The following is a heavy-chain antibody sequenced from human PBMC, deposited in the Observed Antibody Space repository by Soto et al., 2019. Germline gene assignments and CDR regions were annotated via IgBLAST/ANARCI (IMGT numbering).Heavy chain of an antibody. CDR2: IYYSGST. D-gene: IGHD4-17*01. CDR1: GGSISSGGYY. J-gene: IGHJ6*02. V-gene: IGHV4-31*03. Sequence: QVQLQESGPGLVKPSQTLSLTCTVSGGSISSGGYYWSWIRQHPGKGLEWIGYIYYSGSTYYNPSLKSRVTISVDTSKNQFSLKLSSVTPVDTAVYYLARVATGTTDYGMGVWGQGTTVTVSS. CDR3: ARVATGTTDYGMGV.